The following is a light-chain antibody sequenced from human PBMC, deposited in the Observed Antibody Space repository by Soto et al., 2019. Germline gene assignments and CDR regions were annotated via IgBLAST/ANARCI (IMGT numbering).Light chain of an antibody. Sequence: QSVLTQPPSAPGTPGQRVTFSCSGSSSNIGINTVNWYQQLPGTAPQLLISDNHRRPSGVPDRFSGSKSGTSASLAISGLQSEDETTYFCAAWDASLKGFVFGTGTKVTVL. V-gene: IGLV1-44*01. CDR3: AAWDASLKGFV. J-gene: IGLJ1*01. CDR2: DNH. CDR1: SSNIGINT.